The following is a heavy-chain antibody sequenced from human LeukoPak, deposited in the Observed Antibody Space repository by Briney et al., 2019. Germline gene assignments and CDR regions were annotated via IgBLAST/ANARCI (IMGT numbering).Heavy chain of an antibody. CDR1: GGSISSGDSY. CDR3: ARPYYYDSRIDP. V-gene: IGHV4-30-4*01. Sequence: SETLSLTCTVSGGSISSGDSYWSSIRQPPGKGLEWIAYMYYSGSTYYNPSLKSRVTMSADTSKNQLSLELSSVTAADTAVYYCARPYYYDSRIDPWGQGILVTVSS. CDR2: MYYSGST. D-gene: IGHD3-22*01. J-gene: IGHJ5*02.